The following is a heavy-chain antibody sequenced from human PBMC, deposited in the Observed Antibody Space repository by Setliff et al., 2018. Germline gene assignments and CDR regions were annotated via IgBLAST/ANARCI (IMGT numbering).Heavy chain of an antibody. CDR1: GYTFTTYY. V-gene: IGHV1-46*01. CDR2: INPGDGST. J-gene: IGHJ4*02. Sequence: ASVKVSCKASGYTFTTYYMHWVRQAPGQGLEWMGVINPGDGSTTYPQKFQGRVKMTRDTSTNKVYMQLNSLRFEDRAVYYCARENTAKNFWGEESDYWGQGTLVTV. D-gene: IGHD3-3*01. CDR3: ARENTAKNFWGEESDY.